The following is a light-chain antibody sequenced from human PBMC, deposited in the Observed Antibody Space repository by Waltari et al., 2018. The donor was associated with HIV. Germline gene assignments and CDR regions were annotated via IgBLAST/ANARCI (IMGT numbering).Light chain of an antibody. J-gene: IGLJ3*02. CDR3: CSYAGSSTWV. CDR2: EGS. CDR1: SSDGGSYNL. V-gene: IGLV2-23*01. Sequence: QSALTQPASVPGSPGQSITISCTGTSSDGGSYNLVSWYQQHPGKAPKLMIYEGSKRPSGVSNRFSGSKSGNTASLTISGLQAEDEADYYCCSYAGSSTWVFGGGTKLTVL.